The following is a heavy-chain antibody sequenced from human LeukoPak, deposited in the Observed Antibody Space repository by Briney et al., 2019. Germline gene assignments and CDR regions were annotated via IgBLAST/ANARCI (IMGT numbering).Heavy chain of an antibody. Sequence: SETLSLTCTVSGGSISSYYWSWIRQPPGKGLEWIGYIYYSGSTNYNPSLKSRVTISVDTSRNLFSLKLSSVTAADTAVYYCAGRMGVPNSWFDPWGQGTLVTVSS. V-gene: IGHV4-59*01. CDR2: IYYSGST. CDR1: GGSISSYY. D-gene: IGHD2-2*01. J-gene: IGHJ5*02. CDR3: AGRMGVPNSWFDP.